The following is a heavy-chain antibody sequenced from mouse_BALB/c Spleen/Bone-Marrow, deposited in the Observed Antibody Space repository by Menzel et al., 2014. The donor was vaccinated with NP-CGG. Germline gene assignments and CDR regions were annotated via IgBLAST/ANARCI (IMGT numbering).Heavy chain of an antibody. CDR1: GFAFSRYD. CDR2: ITNGGDNT. V-gene: IGHV5-12-1*01. J-gene: IGHJ4*01. CDR3: VRHKNYYAMDY. Sequence: EVKLVASGGGLVKPGGSLKLSCAASGFAFSRYDMSWVRQPPEKRLEWVAYITNGGDNTYYPDTVKGRFTISRDNAKNTLYLQMSSLKSEDTAMYYCVRHKNYYAMDYWGQGTSVTVSS.